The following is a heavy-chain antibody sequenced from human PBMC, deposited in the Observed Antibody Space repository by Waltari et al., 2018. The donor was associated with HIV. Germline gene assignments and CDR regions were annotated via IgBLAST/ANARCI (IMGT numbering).Heavy chain of an antibody. CDR1: GFTFSSNA. CDR2: LGCMGGST. J-gene: IGHJ1*01. CDR3: ARDGPGGFQH. Sequence: EVQVLESGGGLVQPGGSLRRSRAASGFTFSSNAMSWVRQAPAEGVVLVSALGCMGGSTYYGVAVQGRCTTFRDSFKNTLYLQVNSLRAGDTAVYYWARDGPGGFQHWGLGTLFTVSS. V-gene: IGHV3-23*01.